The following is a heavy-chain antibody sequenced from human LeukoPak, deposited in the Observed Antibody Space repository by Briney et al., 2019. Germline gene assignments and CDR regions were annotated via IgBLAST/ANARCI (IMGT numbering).Heavy chain of an antibody. CDR1: GFTFSHYA. Sequence: PGGSLRLSCAVSGFTFSHYAMSWVRQAPGTGLEWVGSLSDSGDATYYADSVKGRLTISRDTSNSTLYLHISGLRDEDTAVYYCACGCGHYWGGWLDPWGQGTLVTVSS. CDR2: LSDSGDAT. J-gene: IGHJ5*02. V-gene: IGHV3-23*01. D-gene: IGHD7-27*01. CDR3: ACGCGHYWGGWLDP.